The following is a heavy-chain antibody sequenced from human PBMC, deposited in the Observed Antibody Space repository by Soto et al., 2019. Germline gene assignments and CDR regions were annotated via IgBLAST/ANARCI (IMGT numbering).Heavy chain of an antibody. Sequence: QITLKESGPSLVKPTQTLTLTCTFSGFSLTTSGVGVGWIRQPPGKAPEWLALIYWNDDKRYSPSLQSRLTITKATSKNQVVLTLTNMDPVHTATSYCAHSLGSRGSFDYWGQGSLVTVSS. V-gene: IGHV2-5*01. J-gene: IGHJ4*02. D-gene: IGHD6-25*01. CDR3: AHSLGSRGSFDY. CDR1: GFSLTTSGVG. CDR2: IYWNDDK.